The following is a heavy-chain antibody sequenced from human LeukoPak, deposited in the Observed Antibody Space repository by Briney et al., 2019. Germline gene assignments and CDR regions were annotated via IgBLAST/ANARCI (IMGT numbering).Heavy chain of an antibody. CDR3: ARDPGLFMITFGPFDY. V-gene: IGHV1-18*01. CDR1: GYTFTSYG. Sequence: ASMKVSCKASGYTFTSYGISWVRQAPGQGLEWVGWISAYNGNTNYAQKLQGRVTMTTDTSTSTAYMELRSLRSDDTAVYYCARDPGLFMITFGPFDYWGQGTLVTVSS. J-gene: IGHJ4*02. D-gene: IGHD3-16*01. CDR2: ISAYNGNT.